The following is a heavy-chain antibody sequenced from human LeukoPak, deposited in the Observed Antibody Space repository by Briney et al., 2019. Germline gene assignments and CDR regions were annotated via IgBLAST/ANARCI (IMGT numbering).Heavy chain of an antibody. CDR1: GFTFSSYS. D-gene: IGHD2-8*01. Sequence: GGSLRLSCAASGFTFSSYSMNWVRQAPGKGLEWVSSISTSSSYIYYADSVKGRFTISRDNVKNSLYLQMNSLRAEDTAVYYCARDCTNGVCFRFDPWGQGTLVTVSS. CDR3: ARDCTNGVCFRFDP. V-gene: IGHV3-21*01. CDR2: ISTSSSYI. J-gene: IGHJ5*02.